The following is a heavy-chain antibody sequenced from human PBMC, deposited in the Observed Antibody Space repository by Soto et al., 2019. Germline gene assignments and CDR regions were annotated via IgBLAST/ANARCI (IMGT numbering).Heavy chain of an antibody. J-gene: IGHJ4*02. CDR2: ISGSGGST. D-gene: IGHD2-15*01. Sequence: GGSLRLSCAASGFTFSSYAMGWVRQAPGKGLEWVSAISGSGGSTYYADSVKGRFTISRDNSKNTLYLQMNSLRAEDTAVYYCAKDRCSGGSCYEFDYWGQGTLVTVSS. V-gene: IGHV3-23*01. CDR1: GFTFSSYA. CDR3: AKDRCSGGSCYEFDY.